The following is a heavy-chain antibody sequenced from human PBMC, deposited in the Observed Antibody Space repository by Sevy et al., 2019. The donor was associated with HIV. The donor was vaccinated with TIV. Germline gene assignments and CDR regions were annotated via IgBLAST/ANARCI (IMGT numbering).Heavy chain of an antibody. Sequence: GESLKISCAASGFTFSSYSMNWVRQAPGKGLEWVSSISSSSSYIYYADSVKGRFTISRDNAKNSLYLQMNSLRAEDTAVYYCARRGGIVVVPAAIGAFDIWGQGTMVTVSS. CDR2: ISSSSSYI. CDR3: ARRGGIVVVPAAIGAFDI. V-gene: IGHV3-21*01. D-gene: IGHD2-2*01. J-gene: IGHJ3*02. CDR1: GFTFSSYS.